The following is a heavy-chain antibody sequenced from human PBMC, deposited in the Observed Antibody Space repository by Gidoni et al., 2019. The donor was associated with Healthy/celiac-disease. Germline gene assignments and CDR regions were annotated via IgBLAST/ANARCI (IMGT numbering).Heavy chain of an antibody. CDR1: GYTFTGHY. CDR3: AQWRLGA. Sequence: QVQPVQSGAEVKKPGASVKSACKASGYTFTGHYMHWVRQAPGQGLEWMGWINPTSGGTNYAHKFQGRVTMTRDPSINTAYMELSRLRSDDTAVYYCAQWRLGAWGQGTLVTVSS. V-gene: IGHV1-2*02. CDR2: INPTSGGT. J-gene: IGHJ5*02. D-gene: IGHD2-21*02.